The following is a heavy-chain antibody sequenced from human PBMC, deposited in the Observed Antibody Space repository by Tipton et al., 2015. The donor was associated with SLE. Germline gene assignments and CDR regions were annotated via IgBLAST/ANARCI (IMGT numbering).Heavy chain of an antibody. CDR2: IYYGGGT. V-gene: IGHV4-39*07. D-gene: IGHD1-1*01. Sequence: TLSLTCTVSGGSITSSSYYWGWIRQPPGKGLEWIGNIYYGGGTYYNPSLKTRVTMSVDTSKSQFSLKLTSVTAADTAVYYCARTTEYFDPWGQGTLVTVSS. CDR1: GGSITSSSYY. J-gene: IGHJ5*02. CDR3: ARTTEYFDP.